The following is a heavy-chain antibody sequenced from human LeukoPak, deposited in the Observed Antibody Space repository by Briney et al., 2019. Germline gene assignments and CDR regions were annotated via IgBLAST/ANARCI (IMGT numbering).Heavy chain of an antibody. CDR3: ATIGYCSGSSCYGFDY. V-gene: IGHV3-15*01. CDR2: IKSKLDGGTT. J-gene: IGHJ4*02. CDR1: GLTFSNAW. D-gene: IGHD2-2*03. Sequence: GGSLRLSCAASGLTFSNAWMNWVRQAPGRGLEWLGRIKSKLDGGTTDYAAPVKGRFTMSRDDSKNTVYLQMNSLKTEDTAVYYCATIGYCSGSSCYGFDYWGQGTQVTVSS.